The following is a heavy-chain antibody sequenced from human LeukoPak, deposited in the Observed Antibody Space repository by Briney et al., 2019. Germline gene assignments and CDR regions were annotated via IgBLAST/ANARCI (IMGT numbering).Heavy chain of an antibody. J-gene: IGHJ4*02. Sequence: PGGSLRLSCAASGFTFSSYSMNWVRQAPGKGLEWVSSISSSSSYIYYADSVKGRFTISRDNAKNSPYLQMNSLRAEDTAVYYCAREGPGYCSSTSCYTPVVGWGQGTLVTVSS. CDR1: GFTFSSYS. CDR2: ISSSSSYI. CDR3: AREGPGYCSSTSCYTPVVG. V-gene: IGHV3-21*01. D-gene: IGHD2-2*02.